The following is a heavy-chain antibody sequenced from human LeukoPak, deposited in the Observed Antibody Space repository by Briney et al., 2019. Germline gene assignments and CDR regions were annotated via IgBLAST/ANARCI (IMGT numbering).Heavy chain of an antibody. CDR2: IDSDGSRI. CDR1: GLTFSSYW. J-gene: IGHJ4*02. CDR3: AGGRDSTELYFDS. V-gene: IGHV3-74*01. Sequence: PGGSLRLSCEASGLTFSSYWMHWVRQAPGKGLVWVSRIDSDGSRISYVDSVKGRFTISRDNAKNTLYLQMNSLRAEDTAVYYCAGGRDSTELYFDSWGQGTLVTVSS. D-gene: IGHD2/OR15-2a*01.